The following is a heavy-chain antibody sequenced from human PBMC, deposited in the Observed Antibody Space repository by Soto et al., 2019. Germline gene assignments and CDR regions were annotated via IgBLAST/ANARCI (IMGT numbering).Heavy chain of an antibody. D-gene: IGHD2-8*01. Sequence: GASVKVSCKASAYTVTGYYMHWVRQAPGQGLEWMGWINSNSGGTRYAQKFQGWVTMTWDTSISTAYMELSRLRSDDTAVYYCARRYCTNGVCYNVFDIWGQGTMVTVSS. CDR3: ARRYCTNGVCYNVFDI. CDR1: AYTVTGYY. J-gene: IGHJ3*02. V-gene: IGHV1-2*04. CDR2: INSNSGGT.